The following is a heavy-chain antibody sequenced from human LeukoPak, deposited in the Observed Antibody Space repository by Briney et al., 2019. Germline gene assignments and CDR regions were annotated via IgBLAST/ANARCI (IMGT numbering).Heavy chain of an antibody. CDR2: ITDSVSTI. V-gene: IGHV3-11*01. CDR3: ARDRDCGTTTCSVDY. J-gene: IGHJ4*02. D-gene: IGHD2-2*01. Sequence: PGGSPRLSCAASGFSFSDYYMSWVRQAPGKGVEWSSYITDSVSTIYYAESVKGRFTISRDDAKNSLYLQMNNLRAEDTAVYYCARDRDCGTTTCSVDYWGQGTLVTVSS. CDR1: GFSFSDYY.